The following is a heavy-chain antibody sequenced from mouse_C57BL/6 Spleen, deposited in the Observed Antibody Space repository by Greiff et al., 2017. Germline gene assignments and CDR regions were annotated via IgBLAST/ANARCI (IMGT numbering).Heavy chain of an antibody. CDR2: IYPGDGDT. V-gene: IGHV1-82*01. Sequence: QVQLQQSGPELVKPGASVKISCKASGYAFSSSWMNWVKQRPGKGLEWIGRIYPGDGDTNYNGKFKGKATLTADKSSSTAYMQLSSLTSEDSAVYFCARGITKGYYAMDYWGQGTSVTVSS. CDR1: GYAFSSSW. CDR3: ARGITKGYYAMDY. J-gene: IGHJ4*01.